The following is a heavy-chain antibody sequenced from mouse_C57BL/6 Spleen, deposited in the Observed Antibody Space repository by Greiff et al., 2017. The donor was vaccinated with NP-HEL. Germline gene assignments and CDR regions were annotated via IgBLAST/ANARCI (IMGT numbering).Heavy chain of an antibody. V-gene: IGHV1-12*01. CDR2: IYPGNGDT. J-gene: IGHJ2*01. CDR3: ARHSTTVVEAGYFDY. Sequence: LQESGAELVRPGASVKMSCKASGYTFTSYNMHWVKQTPRQGLEWIGAIYPGNGDTSYNQKFKGKATLTVDKSSSTAYMQLSSLTSEDSAVYFCARHSTTVVEAGYFDYWGQGTTLTVSS. D-gene: IGHD1-1*01. CDR1: GYTFTSYN.